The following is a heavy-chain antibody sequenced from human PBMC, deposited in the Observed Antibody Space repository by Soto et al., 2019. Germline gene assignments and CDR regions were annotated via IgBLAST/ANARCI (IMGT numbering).Heavy chain of an antibody. CDR1: GGTFSSYA. CDR2: IIPIFGTA. D-gene: IGHD3-10*01. CDR3: ARLPYYYGSGSLNWFDP. J-gene: IGHJ5*02. Sequence: QVQLVQSGAEVKKPGSSVKVSCKASGGTFSSYAISWVRQAPGQGLEWMGGIIPIFGTANYAQKFRGRVTITEDESTRTAYMELSSLESEDTAVYYCARLPYYYGSGSLNWFDPWGQGTLVTVSS. V-gene: IGHV1-69*01.